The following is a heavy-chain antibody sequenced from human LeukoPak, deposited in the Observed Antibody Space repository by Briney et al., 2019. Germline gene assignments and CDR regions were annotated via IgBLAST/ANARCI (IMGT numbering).Heavy chain of an antibody. V-gene: IGHV3-30-3*01. CDR2: ISAEGDIQ. Sequence: GGSLRLSCAASGFTVSSNDMSWVRQAPGKGLEWVAAISAEGDIQIYLDSVMGRFTISRDNSKSTLYLQMNSLRIEDTGFYYCTRDMIRGVPNYIDYWGQGTLVTVSS. D-gene: IGHD3-10*01. J-gene: IGHJ4*02. CDR3: TRDMIRGVPNYIDY. CDR1: GFTVSSND.